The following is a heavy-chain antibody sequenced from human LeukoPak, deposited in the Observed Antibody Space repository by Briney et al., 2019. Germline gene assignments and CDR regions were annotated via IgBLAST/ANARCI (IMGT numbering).Heavy chain of an antibody. J-gene: IGHJ4*02. Sequence: SSETLSLTCTVSGGSISSSSYYWGWIRQPPGRGLEWIGSIYYTGSTNYNPSLKSRVTISVDTSKNQFSLKLSSVTAADTAVYYCARGPSDPGRYYFDYWGQGTLVTVSS. V-gene: IGHV4-39*07. CDR3: ARGPSDPGRYYFDY. CDR1: GGSISSSSYY. CDR2: IYYTGST. D-gene: IGHD7-27*01.